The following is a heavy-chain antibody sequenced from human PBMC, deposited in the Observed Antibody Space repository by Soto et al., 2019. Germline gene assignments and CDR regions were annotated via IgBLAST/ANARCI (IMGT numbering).Heavy chain of an antibody. CDR2: IYYSGST. CDR3: ARDISSPKSY. J-gene: IGHJ4*02. D-gene: IGHD3-3*02. CDR1: GGSISSGGYY. V-gene: IGHV4-31*03. Sequence: SETLSLTCTVSGGSISSGGYYWSWIRQHPGKGLEWIGYIYYSGSTYYNPSLKSRVTISVDTSKNQFSLKLSSVTAADTAVYYCARDISSPKSYWGQGTLVTVSS.